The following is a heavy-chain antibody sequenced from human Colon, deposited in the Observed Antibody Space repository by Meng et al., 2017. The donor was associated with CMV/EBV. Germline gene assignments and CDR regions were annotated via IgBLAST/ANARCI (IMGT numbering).Heavy chain of an antibody. CDR1: GGSISSYY. CDR2: IYYSGST. CDR3: ARRNYDFWSGYPNWFDP. D-gene: IGHD3-3*01. V-gene: IGHV4-59*12. Sequence: SETLSLTCTVSGGSISSYYWSWIRQPPGKGLEWIGYIYYSGSTNYNPSLKSRVTISVDTSKNQFSLKLSSVTAADTAVYYCARRNYDFWSGYPNWFDPWGQGTLVTVSS. J-gene: IGHJ5*02.